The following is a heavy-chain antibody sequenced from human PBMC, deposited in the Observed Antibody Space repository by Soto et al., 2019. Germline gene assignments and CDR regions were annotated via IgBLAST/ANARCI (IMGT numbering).Heavy chain of an antibody. CDR2: MYPSGTI. V-gene: IGHV4-30-2*01. D-gene: IGHD1-1*01. CDR3: PTSTAYAKYNVDH. J-gene: IGHJ4*01. Sequence: SETLSLPCAVSGVSITTRGFSWSWVRHPPGKVLEWIGYMYPSGTIVFSPPLRSRVTISMDTSINQFSLTLPSVTAADTAVYYCPTSTAYAKYNVDHWGRGALVTVSA. CDR1: GVSITTRGFS.